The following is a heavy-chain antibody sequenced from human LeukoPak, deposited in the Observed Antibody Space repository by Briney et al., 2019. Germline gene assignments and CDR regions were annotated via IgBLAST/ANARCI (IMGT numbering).Heavy chain of an antibody. V-gene: IGHV4-34*01. CDR1: VGSFSGYY. Sequence: SETLSLTCAVYVGSFSGYYWSWIRQPPGKGLEWIGEINHSGSTNYNSSLKSRVTISVDTSKNQFSLKLSSVTAADTAVYYCARGYYGSGSHCCHTDAWGKGTTITVS. J-gene: IGHJ6*03. CDR2: INHSGST. D-gene: IGHD3-10*01. CDR3: ARGYYGSGSHCCHTDA.